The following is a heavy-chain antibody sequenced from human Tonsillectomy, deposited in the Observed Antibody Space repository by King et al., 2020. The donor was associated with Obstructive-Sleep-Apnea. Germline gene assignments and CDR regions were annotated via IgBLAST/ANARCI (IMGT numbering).Heavy chain of an antibody. J-gene: IGHJ6*02. Sequence: VQLQESGPGLVKPSGTLSLTCAVSGGSISSSNWWSGVRQPPGKWLEWIGEIYHSGSTNYNPSLKSRVTITVDKSKNQFSLKRSSVTTADTAVYYCARVKGGYGSGSPYYYYGMDVWGQGTTVTVSS. CDR1: GGSISSSNW. V-gene: IGHV4-4*02. D-gene: IGHD3-10*01. CDR2: IYHSGST. CDR3: ARVKGGYGSGSPYYYYGMDV.